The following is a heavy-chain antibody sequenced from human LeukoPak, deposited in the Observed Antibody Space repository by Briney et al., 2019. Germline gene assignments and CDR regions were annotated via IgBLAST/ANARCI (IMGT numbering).Heavy chain of an antibody. CDR1: GFTFSSYS. CDR3: ARDLAYDFWSGYYFPYYYYGMDV. D-gene: IGHD3-3*01. V-gene: IGHV3-21*01. Sequence: GGSLRLSCAASGFTFSSYSMNWVRQAPGKGLEWVSSISSSSSYIYYADSVKGRFTISRDNAKNSLYLQMNGLRAEDTAVYYCARDLAYDFWSGYYFPYYYYGMDVWGQGTTVTVSS. J-gene: IGHJ6*02. CDR2: ISSSSSYI.